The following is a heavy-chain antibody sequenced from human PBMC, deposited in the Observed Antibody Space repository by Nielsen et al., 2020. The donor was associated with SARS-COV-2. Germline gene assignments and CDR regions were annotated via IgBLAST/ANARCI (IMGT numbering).Heavy chain of an antibody. CDR3: AKPHSLQMLFDY. CDR2: ISGSGGST. D-gene: IGHD2-8*01. J-gene: IGHJ4*02. V-gene: IGHV3-23*01. Sequence: GESLKISCAAPGFTFSSYAMSWVRQAPGKGLEWVSAISGSGGSTYYADSVKGRFTISRDNSKNTLYLQMNSLRAEDTAVYYCAKPHSLQMLFDYWGQGTLVTVSS. CDR1: GFTFSSYA.